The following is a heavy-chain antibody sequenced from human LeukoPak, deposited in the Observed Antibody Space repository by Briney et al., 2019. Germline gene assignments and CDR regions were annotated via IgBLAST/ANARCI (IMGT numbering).Heavy chain of an antibody. CDR2: ISSSSSYI. D-gene: IGHD6-13*01. V-gene: IGHV3-21*01. Sequence: GGSLRLSCAASGFTFSSYGMSWVRQAPGKGLEWVSSISSSSSYIYYADSVKGRFTISRDNAKNSLYLQMNSLRAEDTAVYYCAREVSSWYSSALGYWGQGTLVTVSS. CDR3: AREVSSWYSSALGY. J-gene: IGHJ4*02. CDR1: GFTFSSYG.